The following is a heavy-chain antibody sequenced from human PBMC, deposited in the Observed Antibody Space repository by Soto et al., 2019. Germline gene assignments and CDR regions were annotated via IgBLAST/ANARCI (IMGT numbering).Heavy chain of an antibody. V-gene: IGHV4-59*01. CDR2: IYYSGST. Sequence: SETLSLTCTVSGGSISSYYWSWIRQPPGKGLEWIGYIYYSGSTNYNPSLKSRVTISVDTSKNQFSLKLSSVTAADTAVYYCARGQVVADQHWGQGTLVTSPQ. CDR1: GGSISSYY. D-gene: IGHD2-15*01. CDR3: ARGQVVADQH. J-gene: IGHJ4*02.